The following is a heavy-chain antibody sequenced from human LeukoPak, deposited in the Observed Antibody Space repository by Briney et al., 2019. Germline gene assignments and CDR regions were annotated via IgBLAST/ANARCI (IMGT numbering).Heavy chain of an antibody. CDR1: GASIISGNYF. Sequence: PSETLSLTCTVSGASIISGNYFWGWVRQPPGKRLEWIGSWHHSGITDYNPSLKSRVTIVADTSKNQFSLKRASVAAADSAVYFCARQYEFWGQGTLVTVSS. CDR3: ARQYEF. D-gene: IGHD3-10*01. CDR2: WHHSGIT. J-gene: IGHJ4*02. V-gene: IGHV4-39*01.